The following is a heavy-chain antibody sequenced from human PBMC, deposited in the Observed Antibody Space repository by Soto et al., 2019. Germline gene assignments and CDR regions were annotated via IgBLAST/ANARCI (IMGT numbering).Heavy chain of an antibody. CDR1: GFTFDDYA. V-gene: IGHV3-9*01. D-gene: IGHD3-22*01. J-gene: IGHJ3*02. Sequence: GGSLRLSCAASGFTFDDYAMHWVRQAPGKGLEWVSGISWNSGSIGYADSVKGRFTISRDNAKNSLYLQMNSLRAEDTALYYCAKDYGSYYYDSSGYLDAFDIWGQGTMVTVSS. CDR2: ISWNSGSI. CDR3: AKDYGSYYYDSSGYLDAFDI.